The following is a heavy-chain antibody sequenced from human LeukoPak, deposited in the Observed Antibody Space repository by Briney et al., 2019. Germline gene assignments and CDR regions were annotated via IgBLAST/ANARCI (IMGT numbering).Heavy chain of an antibody. CDR1: GFTFSSYA. V-gene: IGHV3-23*01. CDR2: ISGSGGST. J-gene: IGHJ3*01. Sequence: GGSLRLSCAASGFTFSSYAMSWVRQAPGKGLEWVSAISGSGGSTYYADSVKGRFTISRHNSKNTLYLQMNNLRAEDTAVYYCARTHDYGDSRDAFDVWGQGTMVTVSS. D-gene: IGHD4-17*01. CDR3: ARTHDYGDSRDAFDV.